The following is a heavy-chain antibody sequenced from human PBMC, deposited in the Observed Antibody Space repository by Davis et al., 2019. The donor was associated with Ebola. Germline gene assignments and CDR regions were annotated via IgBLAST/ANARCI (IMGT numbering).Heavy chain of an antibody. CDR1: GGSFSGYY. Sequence: SETLSLTCAVYGGSFSGYYWSWIRQPPGKGLEWIGEINHSGSTNYNPSLKSRVTISVDTSKNQFSLKLSSVTAADTAVYYCARRDFWSGYYYISWFDYWGQGTLVTVSS. CDR3: ARRDFWSGYYYISWFDY. J-gene: IGHJ4*02. D-gene: IGHD3-3*01. CDR2: INHSGST. V-gene: IGHV4-34*01.